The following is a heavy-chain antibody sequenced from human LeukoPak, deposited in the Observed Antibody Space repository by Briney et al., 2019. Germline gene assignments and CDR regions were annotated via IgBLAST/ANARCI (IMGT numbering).Heavy chain of an antibody. Sequence: SVKVSCMASGGTFSSYAISWVRQAPGQGLEWMGGIIPIFGTANYAQKFQGRVTITADESTGTAYMELSSLRSEDTAVYYCAREMYYYDSSGYPGYYFDYWGQGTLVTVSS. CDR1: GGTFSSYA. CDR3: AREMYYYDSSGYPGYYFDY. CDR2: IIPIFGTA. D-gene: IGHD3-22*01. J-gene: IGHJ4*02. V-gene: IGHV1-69*13.